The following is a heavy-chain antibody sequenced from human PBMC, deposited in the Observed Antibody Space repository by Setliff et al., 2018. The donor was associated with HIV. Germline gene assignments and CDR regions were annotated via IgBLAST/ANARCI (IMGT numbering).Heavy chain of an antibody. CDR1: GVSTISSSSSYY. Sequence: PSETLSLTCIVSGVSTISSSSSYYWGWIRQPPGKGLEWIGYIYASGSPDYNPSLESRVTISSDTSKNQFSLKLKSVTGADTAVYYCARVFHSLPTGLNDPFDMWGQGTLVTVSS. J-gene: IGHJ3*02. CDR3: ARVFHSLPTGLNDPFDM. CDR2: IYASGSP. D-gene: IGHD4-17*01. V-gene: IGHV4-39*07.